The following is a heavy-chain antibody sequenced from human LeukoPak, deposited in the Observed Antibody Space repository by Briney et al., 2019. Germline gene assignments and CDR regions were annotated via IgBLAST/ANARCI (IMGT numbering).Heavy chain of an antibody. V-gene: IGHV3-23*01. D-gene: IGHD6-13*01. Sequence: GGSLRLSCAASGFTFSSYAMSWVRQAPGKGLEWVSAISGSGGSTYYADSVKGRFTISRDNSKNTLYLQMNSLRAEDTAVYYCAKDGPGSSWSQFGGFDPWGQGTLVTVSS. CDR1: GFTFSSYA. CDR2: ISGSGGST. CDR3: AKDGPGSSWSQFGGFDP. J-gene: IGHJ5*02.